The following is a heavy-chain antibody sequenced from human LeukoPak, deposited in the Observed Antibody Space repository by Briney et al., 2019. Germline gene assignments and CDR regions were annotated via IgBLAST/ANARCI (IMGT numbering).Heavy chain of an antibody. J-gene: IGHJ6*03. CDR2: MHVGNGNT. V-gene: IGHV1-2*02. D-gene: IGHD3-10*01. Sequence: GASVQVSCKASGYTFIANYLQWVRQAPGLGPEWLGWMHVGNGNTRYAPKFQGRVTMTRDTSISTAYMNLSRLTSDDTAVYYWARDRGRSSDYYASGRSLHYCVDVWGKGTTVTVSS. CDR1: GYTFIANY. CDR3: ARDRGRSSDYYASGRSLHYCVDV.